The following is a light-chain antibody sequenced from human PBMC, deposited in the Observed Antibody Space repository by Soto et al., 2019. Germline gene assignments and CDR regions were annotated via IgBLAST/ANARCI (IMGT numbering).Light chain of an antibody. V-gene: IGKV3-15*01. CDR2: GAS. Sequence: EIVMTQSPTTLSVSPGERATLSCRASQSVSTNLAWYQQKPGQAPRLLIHGASTRATGIPARFSGSGSGTDFTLTISSLESEDFAVYYCQQRSNFITFGQGTRLEIK. J-gene: IGKJ5*01. CDR1: QSVSTN. CDR3: QQRSNFIT.